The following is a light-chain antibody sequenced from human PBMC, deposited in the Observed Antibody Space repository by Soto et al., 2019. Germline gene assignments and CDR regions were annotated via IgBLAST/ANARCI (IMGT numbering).Light chain of an antibody. Sequence: DIHMTHPPSNLSASVRDTVTITCRASQSISRWLAWYQQKPGKAPQALIYDASSLKSGVPSRFSGNGSGTEFTLTISSLQPDDFATYYCQQYNTYSTFGQGTRLEIK. J-gene: IGKJ5*01. CDR3: QQYNTYST. V-gene: IGKV1-5*01. CDR2: DAS. CDR1: QSISRW.